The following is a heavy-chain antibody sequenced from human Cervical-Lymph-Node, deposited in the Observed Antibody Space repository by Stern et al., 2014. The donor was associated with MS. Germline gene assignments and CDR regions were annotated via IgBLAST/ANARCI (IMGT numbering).Heavy chain of an antibody. Sequence: EVQLVESGAEVKKPGQSLKISCKGSGYSFTTHWIAWVRQMPGKGLEWMGIVYPGDSDTTYSPSFQGQVTISADKSLNTACLQWSSLRASDTAVYYCARHPYSGDFSYGGGFDYWGQGTLVTVSS. CDR2: VYPGDSDT. D-gene: IGHD2-21*01. CDR1: GYSFTTHW. J-gene: IGHJ4*02. CDR3: ARHPYSGDFSYGGGFDY. V-gene: IGHV5-51*01.